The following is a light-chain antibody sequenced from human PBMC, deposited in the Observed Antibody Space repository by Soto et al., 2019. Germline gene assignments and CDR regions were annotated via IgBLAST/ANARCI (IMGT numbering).Light chain of an antibody. V-gene: IGLV2-8*01. CDR2: EVN. CDR1: SSDVGGYNY. J-gene: IGLJ1*01. CDR3: SSYAGSSNV. Sequence: QSVLTQPPSASGSPGQSVAISCTVTSSDVGGYNYVSWYQQHPGEAPKLMIYEVNKRPSGVPDRFSGSKSGNTASLTVSGLQAEDEADYFCSSYAGSSNVFGTGTKVTVL.